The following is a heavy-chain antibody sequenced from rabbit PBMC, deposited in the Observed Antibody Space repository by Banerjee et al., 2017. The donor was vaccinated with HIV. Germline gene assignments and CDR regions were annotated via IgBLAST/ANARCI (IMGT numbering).Heavy chain of an antibody. V-gene: IGHV1S47*01. CDR2: IDSVFGAT. CDR1: GFDLSSYG. J-gene: IGHJ4*01. CDR3: VRDLTGIIGWNFYL. Sequence: QEQLVESGGGLVQPGGSLKLSCKASGFDLSSYGVSWVRQAPGKGLEWIGYIDSVFGATYYATWVNGRFTISSHNAQNTVSLQMNSLTAADTATYFCVRDLTGIIGWNFYLWGPGTLVTVS. D-gene: IGHD1-1*01.